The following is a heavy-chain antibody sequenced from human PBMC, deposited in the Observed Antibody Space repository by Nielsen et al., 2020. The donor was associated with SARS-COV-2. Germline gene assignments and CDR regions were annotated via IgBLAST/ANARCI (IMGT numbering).Heavy chain of an antibody. D-gene: IGHD6-19*01. V-gene: IGHV3-33*08. CDR3: ARTGVGSGWYWYFDL. J-gene: IGHJ2*01. CDR1: GFSFNNYG. CDR2: IWYDGSNK. Sequence: GESLKISCAASGFSFNNYGMHWVRQAPGKGLEWVAVIWYDGSNKYYADSVKGRFTISRDNSKNTLYLQMNSLRAEDTAVYYCARTGVGSGWYWYFDLWGRGTLVTVSS.